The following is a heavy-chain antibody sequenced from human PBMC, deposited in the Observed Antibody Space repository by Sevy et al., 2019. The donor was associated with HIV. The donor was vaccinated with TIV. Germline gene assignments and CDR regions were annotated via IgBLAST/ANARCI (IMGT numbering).Heavy chain of an antibody. CDR2: IKQDGSGK. D-gene: IGHD1-7*01. Sequence: GGSLRLSCAASGFTFSSYWMSWVRQAPGKGLEWVANIKQDGSGKYYVDSVKGRFTISRDNAKNSLYLQMNSLRAEDTAGYYCARDGITGTPKDAFDIWGQGTMVTVSS. V-gene: IGHV3-7*03. J-gene: IGHJ3*02. CDR1: GFTFSSYW. CDR3: ARDGITGTPKDAFDI.